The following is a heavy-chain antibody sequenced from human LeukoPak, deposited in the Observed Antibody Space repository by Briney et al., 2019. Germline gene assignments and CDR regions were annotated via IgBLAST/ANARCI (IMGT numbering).Heavy chain of an antibody. CDR3: ARGDIVVVPALWVEGGYYFDY. Sequence: GGSLRLSCAASGFTFSSYSMNWVRQAPGKGLEWVSSISSSSSYIYYADSVKGRFTISRDNAKNSLYLQMNSLRAEDTAVYYCARGDIVVVPALWVEGGYYFDYWGQGTLVTVSS. J-gene: IGHJ4*02. CDR2: ISSSSSYI. D-gene: IGHD2-2*01. CDR1: GFTFSSYS. V-gene: IGHV3-21*01.